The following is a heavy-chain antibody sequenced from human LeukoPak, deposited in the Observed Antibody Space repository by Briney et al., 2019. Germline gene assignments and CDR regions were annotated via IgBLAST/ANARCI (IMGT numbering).Heavy chain of an antibody. CDR3: ARSNPGAWTSDF. CDR1: GFTFSSYA. J-gene: IGHJ4*02. CDR2: IWYDGSNQ. V-gene: IGHV3-33*08. D-gene: IGHD7-27*01. Sequence: PGGSLRLSCAASGFTFSSYAMHWVRQAPGKGLEWVAVIWYDGSNQYYGDSVKGRFTISRDNSKNMLWLQMNSLTAEDTAVYYCARSNPGAWTSDFWGQGTLVTVSS.